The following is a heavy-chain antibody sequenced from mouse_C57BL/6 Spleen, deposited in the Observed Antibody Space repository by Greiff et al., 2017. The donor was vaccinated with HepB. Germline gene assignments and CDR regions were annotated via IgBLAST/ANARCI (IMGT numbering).Heavy chain of an antibody. CDR3: ARSSNYGNAMDY. CDR2: IYPGDGDT. V-gene: IGHV1-82*01. Sequence: VQLQQSGPELVKPGASVNISCKASGYAFSSSWMNWVKQRPGKGLEWIGRIYPGDGDTNYNGKFKGKATLTADKSSSTAYMQLSSLTSEDSAVYFCARSSNYGNAMDYWGQGTSVTVSS. CDR1: GYAFSSSW. D-gene: IGHD2-5*01. J-gene: IGHJ4*01.